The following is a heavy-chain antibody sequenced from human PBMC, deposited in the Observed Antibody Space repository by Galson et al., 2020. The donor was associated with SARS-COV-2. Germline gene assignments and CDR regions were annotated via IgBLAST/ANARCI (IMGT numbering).Heavy chain of an antibody. CDR3: AREGFDYSSSYWDY. Sequence: GESLKISCAASGFTFSSHAMHWVRQAPGKGLEWVAIISYDGSNKHYPDSVRGRFTISRDNSKNTLYLQMNSLRPEDTAVYYCAREGFDYSSSYWDYWGQGTLVTVSS. CDR2: ISYDGSNK. V-gene: IGHV3-30*04. J-gene: IGHJ4*02. CDR1: GFTFSSHA. D-gene: IGHD6-6*01.